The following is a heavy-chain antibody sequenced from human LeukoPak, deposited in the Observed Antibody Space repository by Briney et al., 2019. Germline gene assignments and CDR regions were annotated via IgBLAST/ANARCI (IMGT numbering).Heavy chain of an antibody. Sequence: ASVKVSCKASGYTFTSYGISWVRQAPGQGLEWMGWISAYNGNTNYAQKLQGRVTMTTDTSTSTAYMELRSLRSDDTAVYYCAKASTMIVVVLFDYWGQGTLVTVSS. J-gene: IGHJ4*02. D-gene: IGHD3-22*01. CDR1: GYTFTSYG. CDR2: ISAYNGNT. V-gene: IGHV1-18*01. CDR3: AKASTMIVVVLFDY.